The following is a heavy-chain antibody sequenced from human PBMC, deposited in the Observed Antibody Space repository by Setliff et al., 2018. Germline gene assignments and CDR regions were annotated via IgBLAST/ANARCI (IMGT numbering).Heavy chain of an antibody. CDR1: GCSISSSSYY. CDR3: ARSGEYSWGSYRSYCFDH. J-gene: IGHJ4*02. D-gene: IGHD3-16*02. V-gene: IGHV4-39*07. Sequence: SETLSLTCIVSGCSISSSSYYWGRLRQPPGKGLEWFGSIDYSGTIYYNPSLKRRVTISVDTSKNQVSLKLSSVTAAATAVYYCARSGEYSWGSYRSYCFDHWGQGTLVTVSS. CDR2: IDYSGTI.